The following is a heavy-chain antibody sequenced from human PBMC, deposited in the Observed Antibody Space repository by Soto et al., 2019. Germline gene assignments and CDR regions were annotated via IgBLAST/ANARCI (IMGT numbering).Heavy chain of an antibody. CDR2: FDPEDGET. D-gene: IGHD2-8*01. V-gene: IGHV1-24*01. CDR1: GYTLTELS. Sequence: ASVKVSCKVSGYTLTELSMHWVRQAPGKGLEWMGGFDPEDGETIYAQKFQGRVTMTEDTPTDTAYMELSSLRSEDTAVYYCASLSGDIVLMVYALWGQGTLVTVSS. CDR3: ASLSGDIVLMVYAL. J-gene: IGHJ4*02.